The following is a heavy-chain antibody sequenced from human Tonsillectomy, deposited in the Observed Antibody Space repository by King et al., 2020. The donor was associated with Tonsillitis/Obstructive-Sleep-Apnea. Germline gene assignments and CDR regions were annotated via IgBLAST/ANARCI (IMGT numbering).Heavy chain of an antibody. D-gene: IGHD6-19*01. V-gene: IGHV3-23*04. CDR1: GFTFSTYA. Sequence: VQLVESGGGLVQPGGSLRLSCVASGFTFSTYAMTWVRQAPGKGPEWVSGISGSNGGTYYADSVKGRFTISRDNSKNTLYLQMNSLRADDTALYYCAKDFAAVTGDPCSCGQGTLVTVSS. J-gene: IGHJ5*02. CDR2: ISGSNGGT. CDR3: AKDFAAVTGDPCS.